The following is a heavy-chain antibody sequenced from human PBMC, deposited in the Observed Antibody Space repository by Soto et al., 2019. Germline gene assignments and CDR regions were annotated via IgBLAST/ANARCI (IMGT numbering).Heavy chain of an antibody. CDR1: GFTFSNAW. J-gene: IGHJ3*02. V-gene: IGHV3-15*01. CDR3: TTGGRGYSYGYHDALDI. D-gene: IGHD5-18*01. Sequence: GGSLRLSCAASGFTFSNAWMSWVRQAPGKGLEWVGRIKSKTDGGTTDYAAPVKGRFTISRDDSKNTLYLQMNSLKTEDTSVYYCTTGGRGYSYGYHDALDIWGQGTMVTVS. CDR2: IKSKTDGGTT.